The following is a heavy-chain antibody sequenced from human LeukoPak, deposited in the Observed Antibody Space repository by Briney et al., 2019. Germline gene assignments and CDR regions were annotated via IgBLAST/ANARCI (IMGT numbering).Heavy chain of an antibody. J-gene: IGHJ4*02. CDR1: AFTVGTNY. Sequence: GGSLRLSCAASAFTVGTNYMTWVRQAPGKGLEWVSSIYSDSSTYYADSVKGRFTISRDNSKNTLYLQMNSLRAEDTAVYYCARAPYSRSWYLDYWGQGTLVTVSS. D-gene: IGHD6-13*01. CDR3: ARAPYSRSWYLDY. CDR2: IYSDSST. V-gene: IGHV3-66*01.